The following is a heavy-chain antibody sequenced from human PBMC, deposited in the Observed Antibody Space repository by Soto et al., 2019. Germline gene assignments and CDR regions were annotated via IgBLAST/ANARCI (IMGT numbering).Heavy chain of an antibody. V-gene: IGHV1-69*01. J-gene: IGHJ4*02. Sequence: QVQLVQSGAEVRKPGSSVKVSCKASGGTFSRHAISWVRQAPGQGLEWMGGIIPIFGTANHAQKFQGRVTIIADESTSTVYMELSSMRSEDTAMSYCARRGGDDSNDYYYAYWGQGTLVIVSS. CDR1: GGTFSRHA. CDR2: IIPIFGTA. D-gene: IGHD3-22*01. CDR3: ARRGGDDSNDYYYAY.